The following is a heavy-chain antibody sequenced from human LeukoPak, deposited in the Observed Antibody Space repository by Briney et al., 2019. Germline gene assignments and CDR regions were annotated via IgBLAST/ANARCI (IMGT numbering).Heavy chain of an antibody. CDR1: GYTFTSYG. D-gene: IGHD3-22*01. V-gene: IGHV1-18*01. CDR3: ATGLTYYYDSSGYYERDY. CDR2: ISAYNGNT. J-gene: IGHJ4*02. Sequence: ASVKVSCKASGYTFTSYGISWVRQAPGQGLEWMGWISAYNGNTNYAQKLQGRVTMTEDTSTDTAYMELSSLRSEDTAVYYCATGLTYYYDSSGYYERDYWGQGTLVTVSS.